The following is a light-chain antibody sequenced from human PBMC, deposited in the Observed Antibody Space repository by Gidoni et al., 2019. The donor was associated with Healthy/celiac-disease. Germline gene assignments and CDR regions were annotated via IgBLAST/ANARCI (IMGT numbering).Light chain of an antibody. CDR2: KAS. V-gene: IGKV1-5*03. Sequence: DIQMTQAPSTLSASEGYSVTITCRASQSIGIWLVWYLQKPGKAPKLLIYKASSLESGVPSRFIGSRSGTEFTLTISSLQPDDFATYYCQQYNSYPWPFGQXTKVEIK. J-gene: IGKJ1*01. CDR1: QSIGIW. CDR3: QQYNSYPWP.